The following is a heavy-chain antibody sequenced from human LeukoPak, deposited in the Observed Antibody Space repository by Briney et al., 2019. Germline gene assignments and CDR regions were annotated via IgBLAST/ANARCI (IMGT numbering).Heavy chain of an antibody. CDR3: ARRSTYCSCTSCRPLRFDYFDY. Sequence: GESLKISCKGSGYSFTSYWIGWVRQMPGKGLEWMGIIYPGDSDTRYSPSFQGQVTISADKSISTAYLQWSSLKASDTAMYYCARRSTYCSCTSCRPLRFDYFDYWGQGTLVTVSS. V-gene: IGHV5-51*01. CDR1: GYSFTSYW. CDR2: IYPGDSDT. D-gene: IGHD2-2*01. J-gene: IGHJ4*02.